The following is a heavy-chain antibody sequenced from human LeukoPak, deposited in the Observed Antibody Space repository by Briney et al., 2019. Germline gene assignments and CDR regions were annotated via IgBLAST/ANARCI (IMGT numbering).Heavy chain of an antibody. CDR3: ARPGYCTNDVCFWFDP. CDR2: FYYGGST. D-gene: IGHD2-8*01. V-gene: IGHV4-39*01. CDR1: GVSINSTTYS. J-gene: IGHJ5*02. Sequence: MSSETLSLTCIVSGVSINSTTYSWGWIRQPPGKGLEWIGNFYYGGSTYYNPSLKSRVTVSVDTSKNQFSLRLSSVTAADTAVYYCARPGYCTNDVCFWFDPWGQGTLVTVSS.